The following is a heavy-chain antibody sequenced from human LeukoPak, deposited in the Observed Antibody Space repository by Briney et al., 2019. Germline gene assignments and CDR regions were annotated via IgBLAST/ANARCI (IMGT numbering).Heavy chain of an antibody. CDR1: GFSLSTSGVG. V-gene: IGHV2-5*02. CDR2: IYWDDDK. Sequence: KESGPTLVKPTQTLTLTCTFSGFSLSTSGVGVGWIRQPPGKALEWLALIYWDDDKRYSPSLKSRLTITKDTSKNQVVLTMTNMDPVNTATYYCAHRLSGDHHFDCWGQGTLVTVAS. J-gene: IGHJ4*02. D-gene: IGHD2-21*01. CDR3: AHRLSGDHHFDC.